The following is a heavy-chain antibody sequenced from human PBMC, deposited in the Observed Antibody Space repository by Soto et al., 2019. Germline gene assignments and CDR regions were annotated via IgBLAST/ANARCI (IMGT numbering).Heavy chain of an antibody. CDR2: INAGNGNT. CDR3: ARGVAGPLHWFDP. J-gene: IGHJ5*02. Sequence: ASEKVSCKASGYTFTSYAMHWVRQAPGQRLEWMGWINAGNGNTKYSQKFQGRVTITRDTSASTAYMELSSLRSEDTAVYYCARGVAGPLHWFDPWGQGTLVTVSS. CDR1: GYTFTSYA. V-gene: IGHV1-3*01. D-gene: IGHD6-19*01.